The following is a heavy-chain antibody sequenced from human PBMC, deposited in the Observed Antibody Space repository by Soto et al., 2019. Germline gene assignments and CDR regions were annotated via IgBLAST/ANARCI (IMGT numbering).Heavy chain of an antibody. D-gene: IGHD6-13*01. CDR3: ASSIAAAGLYY. Sequence: SETLSLTCAVSSGSISSSNWWSWVRQPPGKGLEWIGEIYHSGSTNYNPSLKSRVTISVDKSKNQFSLKLSSVTAADTAVYYSASSIAAAGLYYWGQGTLVTVSS. CDR1: SGSISSSNW. CDR2: IYHSGST. V-gene: IGHV4-4*02. J-gene: IGHJ4*02.